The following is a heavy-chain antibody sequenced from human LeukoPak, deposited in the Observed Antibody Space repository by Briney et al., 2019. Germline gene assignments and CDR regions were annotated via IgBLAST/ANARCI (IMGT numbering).Heavy chain of an antibody. D-gene: IGHD2-15*01. CDR3: AREYCSGGSCYNWGFFDY. CDR2: ITDSSDST. Sequence: PGGSLRLSCAASGFTFSTYVMSWVRQAPGKGLEWVSAITDSSDSTYYADSVKGRFTISRDNSKNTLYLQMSSLRAEDTAVYYCAREYCSGGSCYNWGFFDYWGQGTLVTVSS. J-gene: IGHJ4*02. CDR1: GFTFSTYV. V-gene: IGHV3-23*01.